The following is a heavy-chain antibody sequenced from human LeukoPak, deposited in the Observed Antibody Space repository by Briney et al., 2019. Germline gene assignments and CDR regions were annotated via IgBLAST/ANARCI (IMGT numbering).Heavy chain of an antibody. CDR1: GGSFSGDF. V-gene: IGHV4-34*01. CDR2: IKHDGST. CDR3: ARATAFFDI. Sequence: PSETLSLTCAVYGGSFSGDFLSWLRQSPGKGLEGIGEIKHDGSTTYNPSLDSRVTMSRDTYTKQISLEMATVTAADTAIYYCARATAFFDIWGQGTMVTVSS. J-gene: IGHJ3*02.